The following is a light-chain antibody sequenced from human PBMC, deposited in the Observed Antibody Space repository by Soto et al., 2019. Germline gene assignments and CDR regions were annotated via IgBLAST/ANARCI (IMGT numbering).Light chain of an antibody. CDR1: SSDVGGYNY. CDR3: SSYTTISTYV. V-gene: IGLV2-14*03. J-gene: IGLJ1*01. CDR2: DVR. Sequence: QSALTQPASGSGSPGQSITISCTGTSSDVGGYNYVSWYQQHPGKAPKLMIYDVRNRPSGVSNRFSGSKSVNTASLTISGLQAEDEADYYCSSYTTISTYVFGTGTRSPS.